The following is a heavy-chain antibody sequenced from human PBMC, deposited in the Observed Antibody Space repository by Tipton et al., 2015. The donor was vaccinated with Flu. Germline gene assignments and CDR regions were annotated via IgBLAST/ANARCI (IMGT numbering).Heavy chain of an antibody. CDR2: IYSTGMT. D-gene: IGHD2/OR15-2a*01. Sequence: TLSLTCSVSGGYVGSGSYYWSWIRQPAGKALEWNGRIYSTGMTKYNPSLKSQVTISLDTSKNQFSLRLSSVTAADTAVYFCARERLGEYNSAGYPESWGQGTLVTVSP. CDR3: ARERLGEYNSAGYPES. CDR1: GGYVGSGSYY. J-gene: IGHJ5*02. V-gene: IGHV4-61*02.